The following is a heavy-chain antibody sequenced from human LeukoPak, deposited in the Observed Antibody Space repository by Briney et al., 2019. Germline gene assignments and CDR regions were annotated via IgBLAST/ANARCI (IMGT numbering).Heavy chain of an antibody. CDR3: ARDSPNEGIDY. Sequence: GASVKVSCKASGYTFTGYYMHWVRQAPGQGLEWMGWINPNSGGTNYTQKFQGRVTMTRDTSITTIYMELSRLNSDDTAVYYCARDSPNEGIDYWGQGTLVTVSS. CDR2: INPNSGGT. D-gene: IGHD1-1*01. CDR1: GYTFTGYY. J-gene: IGHJ4*02. V-gene: IGHV1-2*02.